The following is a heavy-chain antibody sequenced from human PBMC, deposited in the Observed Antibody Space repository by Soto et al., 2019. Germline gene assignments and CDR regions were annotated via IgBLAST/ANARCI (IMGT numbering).Heavy chain of an antibody. D-gene: IGHD5-18*01. J-gene: IGHJ4*02. CDR2: ISAHGSSI. V-gene: IGHV3-23*01. CDR3: AKEYGGGTSTVTSYFDY. Sequence: PGGSLRLSCAASGFTFSGYALHWVRQAPGKGLEWVSGISAHGSSIYYADSVKGRFTISRDNSKNTLSLQMNSLRADDTAVFYCAKEYGGGTSTVTSYFDYWGQGTLVTVSS. CDR1: GFTFSGYA.